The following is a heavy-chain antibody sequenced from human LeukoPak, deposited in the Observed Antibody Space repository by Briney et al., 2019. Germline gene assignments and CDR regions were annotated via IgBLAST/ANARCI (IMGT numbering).Heavy chain of an antibody. CDR3: AREWRFGEFNYYGMDV. J-gene: IGHJ6*02. Sequence: GGSLRLSCAASGFTFSDYYMSWIRQAPGKGLEWVSYISSSGSTIYYADSVKGRFTISRDNAKNTLYLQMNSLRAEDTAVYYCAREWRFGEFNYYGMDVWGQGTTVTVSS. D-gene: IGHD3-10*01. V-gene: IGHV3-11*01. CDR2: ISSSGSTI. CDR1: GFTFSDYY.